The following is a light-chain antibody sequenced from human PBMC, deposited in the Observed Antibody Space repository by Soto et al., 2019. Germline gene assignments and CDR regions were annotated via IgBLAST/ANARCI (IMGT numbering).Light chain of an antibody. J-gene: IGKJ4*01. CDR1: QSITYW. Sequence: DIQMTQSPSTLSASVGDRVTITCRASQSITYWLVWYQQKPGEAPNLLIKVASSLQSGVSSRFSGSGSGTEFTLTISSLQPDDFAVYYCLQYSTYPISFGGGTKVEI. CDR2: VAS. V-gene: IGKV1-5*03. CDR3: LQYSTYPIS.